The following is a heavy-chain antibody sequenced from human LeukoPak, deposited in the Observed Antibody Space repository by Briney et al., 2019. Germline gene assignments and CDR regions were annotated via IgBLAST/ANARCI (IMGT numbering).Heavy chain of an antibody. V-gene: IGHV3-30*18. CDR2: ISYEGNNK. Sequence: SLTLSCADSRFTFSSYGMHGLRQAPGKGLAWVAVISYEGNNKYYAHSVKGRFTLSRDNSKNTLYLQMNSLRVEDTAVYYCAKDHTAMVPDYFDYWGQGTLVTVSS. D-gene: IGHD5-18*01. CDR3: AKDHTAMVPDYFDY. CDR1: RFTFSSYG. J-gene: IGHJ4*02.